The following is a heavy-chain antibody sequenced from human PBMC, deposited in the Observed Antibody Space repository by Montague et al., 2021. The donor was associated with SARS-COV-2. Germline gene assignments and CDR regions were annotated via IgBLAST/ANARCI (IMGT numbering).Heavy chain of an antibody. CDR3: ARGGRYYDSRGYGDAFDI. CDR1: GFTVSSNC. V-gene: IGHV3-66*01. Sequence: SLRLSCAASGFTVSSNCMNWVRQAPGKGLEWVSVIYSGGSTYYADSVKGRFTISRDNSKNTLYLQMNSVRAEDTAVYYCARGGRYYDSRGYGDAFDIWGQGTMVTVSS. J-gene: IGHJ3*02. D-gene: IGHD3-22*01. CDR2: IYSGGST.